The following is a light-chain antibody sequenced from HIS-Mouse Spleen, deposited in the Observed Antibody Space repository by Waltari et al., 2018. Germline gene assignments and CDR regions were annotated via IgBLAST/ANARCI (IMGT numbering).Light chain of an antibody. J-gene: IGLJ2*01. CDR2: RNN. CDR1: SSHIRSNY. V-gene: IGLV1-47*01. Sequence: QSVLTQPPSSSGTPGQRVTISCSGSSSHIRSNYVHWYQQLPGTAPKLLINRNNQRPSGVPDRFSGSKSGTSASLAISGLRSEDEADYYCAAWDDSLSGVVFGGGTKLTVL. CDR3: AAWDDSLSGVV.